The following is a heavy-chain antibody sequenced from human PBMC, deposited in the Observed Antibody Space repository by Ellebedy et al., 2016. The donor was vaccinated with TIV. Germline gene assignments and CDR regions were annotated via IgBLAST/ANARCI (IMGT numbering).Heavy chain of an antibody. J-gene: IGHJ4*02. V-gene: IGHV3-21*01. Sequence: PGGSLRLSCAASGFTFSSYSMNWVRQAPGKGLEWVSSISSSSSYIYYADSVKGRFTISRDNAKNSLYLQMNSLRAEDTAVYYCARGAGDYEGLFDYWGQGTLVTVSS. D-gene: IGHD4-17*01. CDR1: GFTFSSYS. CDR3: ARGAGDYEGLFDY. CDR2: ISSSSSYI.